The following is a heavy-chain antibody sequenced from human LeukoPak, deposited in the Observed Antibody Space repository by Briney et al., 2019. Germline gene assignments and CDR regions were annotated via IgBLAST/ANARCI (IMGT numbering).Heavy chain of an antibody. Sequence: GESLKISCKGSGYLFTSYWIGWVRQMPGKGLEWMGIIYPGDSGTRYSPSFQGQVTISADKSISTAYLQWSSLKASDTAMYYCASSSSGSYEWIWFDPWGQGTLVTVSS. J-gene: IGHJ5*02. CDR3: ASSSSGSYEWIWFDP. CDR2: IYPGDSGT. V-gene: IGHV5-51*01. CDR1: GYLFTSYW. D-gene: IGHD1-26*01.